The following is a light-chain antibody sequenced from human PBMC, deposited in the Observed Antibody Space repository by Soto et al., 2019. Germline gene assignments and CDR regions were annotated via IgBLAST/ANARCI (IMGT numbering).Light chain of an antibody. CDR2: DAS. CDR3: QQRSNF. V-gene: IGKV3-11*01. J-gene: IGKJ3*01. CDR1: QSVSSY. Sequence: EIVLTQSPATLSLSPGERATLSCRASQSVSSYLAWYQQKPGQAPRLLIYDASNRATGIPARFSGSGSGTDFTLTISSLECEDFAVYYCQQRSNFFGPGTKVDIK.